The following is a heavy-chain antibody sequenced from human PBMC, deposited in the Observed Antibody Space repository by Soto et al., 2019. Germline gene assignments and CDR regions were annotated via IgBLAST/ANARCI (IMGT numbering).Heavy chain of an antibody. D-gene: IGHD5-12*01. Sequence: SETLSLTCAVYGGSFSGYYWSWIRQPPGKGLEWIGEINHSGSTKYNPSLESRVTISVDTSKSQFSLKLRSVTAADTAVYYCARGLDIVPTSPENWFDPWGQGTMGTVSS. J-gene: IGHJ5*02. CDR1: GGSFSGYY. CDR2: INHSGST. V-gene: IGHV4-34*01. CDR3: ARGLDIVPTSPENWFDP.